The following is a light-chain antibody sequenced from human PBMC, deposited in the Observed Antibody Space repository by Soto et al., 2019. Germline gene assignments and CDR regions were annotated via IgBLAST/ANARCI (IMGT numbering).Light chain of an antibody. V-gene: IGLV2-14*03. CDR3: YSWNSNSDTHYV. Sequence: QSALTQPASVSGSPGQSITISCTGTSSDIGASHYVSWYQQHPGQAPKLMISDVNNRPSGICDRISGSKSGNTTSLTISGLQAQDEADYYCYSWNSNSDTHYVFGTGTKLTVL. CDR2: DVN. CDR1: SSDIGASHY. J-gene: IGLJ1*01.